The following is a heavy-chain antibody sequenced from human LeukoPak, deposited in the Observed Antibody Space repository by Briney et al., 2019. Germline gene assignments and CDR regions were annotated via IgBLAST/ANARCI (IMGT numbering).Heavy chain of an antibody. V-gene: IGHV3-7*01. Sequence: RPGGSLRLSCAASGFSLSAYWMSWVRQAPGKGLEWVANVKQDGGEEYYVDSVKGRFTISRDNAKNSLYLQMNSLRAEDTAVYHCARWDSGNYYGIGDWGQGTLVTVSS. D-gene: IGHD1-26*01. CDR1: GFSLSAYW. CDR3: ARWDSGNYYGIGD. CDR2: VKQDGGEE. J-gene: IGHJ4*02.